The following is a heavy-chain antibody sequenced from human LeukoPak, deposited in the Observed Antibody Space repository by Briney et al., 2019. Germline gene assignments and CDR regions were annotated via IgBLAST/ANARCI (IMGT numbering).Heavy chain of an antibody. CDR3: ARGRSGYSYGSRFFNY. Sequence: SETLSLTCTVSGGSISSSSYYWGWIRQPPGKGLEWIGSIYYSGSTYYNPSLKSRVTISVDTSKNQFSLKLSSVTAADTAVYYCARGRSGYSYGSRFFNYWGQGTLVTVSS. J-gene: IGHJ4*02. CDR2: IYYSGST. CDR1: GGSISSSSYY. V-gene: IGHV4-39*01. D-gene: IGHD5-18*01.